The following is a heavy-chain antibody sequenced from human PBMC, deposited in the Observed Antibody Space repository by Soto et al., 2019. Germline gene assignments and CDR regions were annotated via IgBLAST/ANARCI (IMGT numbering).Heavy chain of an antibody. CDR3: ARGTTIFGVVTVFDY. CDR2: INHSGST. Sequence: XETLSLTCAVDGWSFSGYYWSWIRQPPGKGLEWIGEINHSGSTNYNPSLKSRVTISVDTSKNQFSLKLSSVTAADTAVYYCARGTTIFGVVTVFDYWGQGPLVTVSS. J-gene: IGHJ4*02. V-gene: IGHV4-34*01. CDR1: GWSFSGYY. D-gene: IGHD3-3*01.